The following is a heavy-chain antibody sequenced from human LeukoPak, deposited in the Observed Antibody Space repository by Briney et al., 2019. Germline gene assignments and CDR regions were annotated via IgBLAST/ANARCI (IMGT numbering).Heavy chain of an antibody. D-gene: IGHD3-22*01. CDR1: GYTFTGYY. J-gene: IGHJ4*02. CDR2: INPNSGGT. CDR3: ARTSRWTNYYDSSGYYDY. V-gene: IGHV1-2*02. Sequence: ASVKVSCRASGYTFTGYYMHWVRQAPGQGLEWMGWINPNSGGTNYAQKFQGRVTMTRDTSISTAYMELSGLRSDDTAVYYCARTSRWTNYYDSSGYYDYWGQGTLVTVSS.